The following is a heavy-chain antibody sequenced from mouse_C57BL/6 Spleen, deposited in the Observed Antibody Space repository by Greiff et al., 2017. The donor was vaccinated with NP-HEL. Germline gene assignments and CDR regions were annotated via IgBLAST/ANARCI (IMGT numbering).Heavy chain of an antibody. Sequence: EVQLQQSGPELVKPGASVKISCKASGYTFTDYYMNWVKQSHGKSLEWIGDINPNNGGTSYNQKFKGKATLTVDKSSSTAYMELRSLTSEDSAVYYCARRGEWPWFAYWGQVTLVTVAA. CDR3: ARRGEWPWFAY. CDR2: INPNNGGT. V-gene: IGHV1-26*01. CDR1: GYTFTDYY. J-gene: IGHJ3*01.